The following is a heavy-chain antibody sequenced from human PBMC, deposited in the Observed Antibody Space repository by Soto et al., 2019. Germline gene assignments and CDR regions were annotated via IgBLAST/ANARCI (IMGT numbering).Heavy chain of an antibody. J-gene: IGHJ5*02. Sequence: SSETLSLTCTVSGGSISSYYWSWIRQPPGKGLEWIGYIYYSGSTNYNPSLKSRVTISVDTSKNQFSLKLSSVTAADTAVYYCARLKHWFDPWGQGTLVTVSS. V-gene: IGHV4-59*08. CDR3: ARLKHWFDP. CDR2: IYYSGST. CDR1: GGSISSYY.